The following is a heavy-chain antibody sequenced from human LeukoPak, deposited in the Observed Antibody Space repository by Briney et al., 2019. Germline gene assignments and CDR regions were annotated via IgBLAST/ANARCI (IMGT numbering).Heavy chain of an antibody. CDR2: FYNSGDT. V-gene: IGHV4-59*01. CDR3: ARLGFYSGYFDH. Sequence: SETLSLTCTVSGDSISTYLWSWIRQAPGRGLEWIGYFYNSGDTKLNSFLKSRVTISVDTPKNQYSLKMSSLTTADTAVYFCARLGFYSGYFDHWGQGILVTVSS. D-gene: IGHD2-15*01. CDR1: GDSISTYL. J-gene: IGHJ4*02.